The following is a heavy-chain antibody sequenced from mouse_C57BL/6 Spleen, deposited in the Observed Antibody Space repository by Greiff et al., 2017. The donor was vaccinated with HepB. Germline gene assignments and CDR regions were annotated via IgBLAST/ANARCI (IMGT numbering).Heavy chain of an antibody. V-gene: IGHV1-54*01. CDR1: GYAFTNYL. Sequence: QVQLQQSGAELVRPGTSVKVSCKASGYAFTNYLIEWVKQRPGQGLEWIGVINPGSGGTNYNEKFKGKATLTADKSSSTAYMQLSSLTSEDSAVYFCARWDYYGSSYAGYFDYWGQGTTLTVSS. D-gene: IGHD1-1*01. J-gene: IGHJ2*01. CDR2: INPGSGGT. CDR3: ARWDYYGSSYAGYFDY.